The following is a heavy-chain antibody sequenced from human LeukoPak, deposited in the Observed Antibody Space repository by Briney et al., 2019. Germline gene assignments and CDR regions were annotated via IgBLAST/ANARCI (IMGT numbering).Heavy chain of an antibody. CDR1: GYTFTSYG. Sequence: GASVKVSCKASGYTFTSYGISWVRQAPGQGLEWMGWISAYNGNTNYAQKFQGRVTMTRDTSIHTVHMELSRLRSDDTAVYYCARSGSLYYDFRSGYYDYWGQGTLVTVSS. D-gene: IGHD3-3*01. J-gene: IGHJ4*02. CDR2: ISAYNGNT. V-gene: IGHV1-18*01. CDR3: ARSGSLYYDFRSGYYDY.